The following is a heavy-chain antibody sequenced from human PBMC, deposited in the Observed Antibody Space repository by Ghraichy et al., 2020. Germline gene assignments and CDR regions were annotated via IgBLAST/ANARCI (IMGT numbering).Heavy chain of an antibody. CDR1: GFTFSSYA. CDR2: ISGSGDST. Sequence: GGSLRLSCEASGFTFSSYAMSWVRQTPGKGLEWVSGISGSGDSTYYADSVKGRFTISRDNSKNTLYLQMDSLRAEDTAVYYCAKGIAAGTTTISYFYNGLDVCGHGTTVTVSS. CDR3: AKGIAAGTTTISYFYNGLDV. J-gene: IGHJ6*02. V-gene: IGHV3-23*01. D-gene: IGHD6-13*01.